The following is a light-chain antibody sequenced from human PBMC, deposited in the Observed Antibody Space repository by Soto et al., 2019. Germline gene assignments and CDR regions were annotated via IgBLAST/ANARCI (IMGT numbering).Light chain of an antibody. CDR1: QSISRY. V-gene: IGKV3-11*01. CDR3: QQRSNLIT. J-gene: IGKJ5*01. Sequence: IVLTQSPGTLSLSQGERTTISCRASQSISRYLAWYQQKPGQAPRLLIYDASNRATGIPARFSGSGSGTDFTLTISSLEPEDFAVYYCQQRSNLITFGQGTRLAI. CDR2: DAS.